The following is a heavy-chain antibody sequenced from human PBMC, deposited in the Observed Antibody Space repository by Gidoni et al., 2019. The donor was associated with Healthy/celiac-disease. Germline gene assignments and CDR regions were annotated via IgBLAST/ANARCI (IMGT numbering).Heavy chain of an antibody. D-gene: IGHD3-22*01. J-gene: IGHJ4*02. CDR3: ARGLDYYDSSGYYD. V-gene: IGHV4-38-2*02. CDR2: IYHSGST. CDR1: GNSISSGYY. Sequence: QVQLQESGPGLVKPSETLSLTCTVSGNSISSGYYWGWIRQPPGKGLEWIGSIYHSGSTYYNPSLKSRVTISVDTSKNQFSLKLSSVTAADTAVYYCARGLDYYDSSGYYDWGQGTLVTVSS.